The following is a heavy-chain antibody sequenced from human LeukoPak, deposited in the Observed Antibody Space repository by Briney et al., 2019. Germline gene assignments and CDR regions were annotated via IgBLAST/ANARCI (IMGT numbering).Heavy chain of an antibody. J-gene: IGHJ6*03. CDR3: ARVGGSSAWPYYYYMDV. CDR1: GGSISSYY. D-gene: IGHD6-19*01. V-gene: IGHV4-59*01. CDR2: IYYSGST. Sequence: SETLSLTCTVSGGSISSYYWSWIRQFPGKGLEWIGYIYYSGSTNYNPSLESRVTISVDTSKNQFSLKLSSVTAADTAVYYCARVGGSSAWPYYYYMDVWGKGTTVTVSS.